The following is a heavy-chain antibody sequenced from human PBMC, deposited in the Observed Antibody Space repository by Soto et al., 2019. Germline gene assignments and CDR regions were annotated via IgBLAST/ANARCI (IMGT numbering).Heavy chain of an antibody. D-gene: IGHD4-17*01. V-gene: IGHV3-7*05. CDR3: ARDLTVPWFDP. CDR2: IKQDGSEK. J-gene: IGHJ5*02. CDR1: GFTFSSYW. Sequence: EVQLVESGGGLVQPGGSLRLSCAASGFTFSSYWMSWVRQAPGKGLEWVANIKQDGSEKYYVDSVKGRFTISRDNAKNSLYLQMNSLRAKDTAVYYCARDLTVPWFDPWGQGTLVTVSS.